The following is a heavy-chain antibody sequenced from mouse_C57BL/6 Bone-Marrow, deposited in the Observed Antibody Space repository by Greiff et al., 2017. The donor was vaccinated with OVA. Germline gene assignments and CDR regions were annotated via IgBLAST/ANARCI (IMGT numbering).Heavy chain of an antibody. D-gene: IGHD2-4*01. CDR1: GYTFTDYN. CDR3: ARRDGYDYTWFAY. J-gene: IGHJ3*01. Sequence: EVQLQQSGPELVKPGASVKMSCKASGYTFTDYNMHWVKQSHGKSLEWIGDINPNNGGTSYNQKFKGKATLTVNKSSSTAYMELRSLTSEDSAVYYCARRDGYDYTWFAYWGQGTLVTVSA. V-gene: IGHV1-22*01. CDR2: INPNNGGT.